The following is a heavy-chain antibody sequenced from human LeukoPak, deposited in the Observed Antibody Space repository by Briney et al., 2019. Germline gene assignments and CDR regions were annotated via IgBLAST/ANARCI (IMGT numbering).Heavy chain of an antibody. CDR2: IYSSGST. J-gene: IGHJ4*02. Sequence: SETLSLTCAVSGASVSGSNYYWGWIRQPPGKGLEWIGNIYSSGSTYYDASLQSRVTISIDTSKSQFSLRLNSVTAADTAMYYCAKSGGYGLIDYWGEGTRVTVSS. CDR1: GASVSGSNYY. D-gene: IGHD1-26*01. V-gene: IGHV4-39*01. CDR3: AKSGGYGLIDY.